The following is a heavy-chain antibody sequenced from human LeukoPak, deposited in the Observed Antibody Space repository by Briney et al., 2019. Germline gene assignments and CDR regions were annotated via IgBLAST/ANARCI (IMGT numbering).Heavy chain of an antibody. CDR3: ARDTGVMVYANDPYYYYYYMDV. V-gene: IGHV3-21*01. CDR1: GFTFSSYS. J-gene: IGHJ6*03. D-gene: IGHD2-8*01. CDR2: ISSSSSYI. Sequence: PGGSLRLSCAASGFTFSSYSMNWVRQAPGKGLEWVSSISSSSSYIYYADSAKGRFTISRDNAKNSLYLQMNSLRAEDTAVYYCARDTGVMVYANDPYYYYYYMDVWGKGTTVTVSS.